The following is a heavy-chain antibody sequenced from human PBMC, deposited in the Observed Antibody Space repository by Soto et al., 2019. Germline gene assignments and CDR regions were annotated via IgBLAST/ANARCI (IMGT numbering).Heavy chain of an antibody. D-gene: IGHD3-3*01. J-gene: IGHJ5*02. CDR3: ARGNTIFGVVHWPHGSYNWFDP. CDR2: IWYDASNK. V-gene: IGHV3-33*01. CDR1: GFTLSSYG. Sequence: GGSLRLSGAASGFTLSSYGMHWVRQDTRKRLEWLRVIWYDASNKHYADSLKGRFTISRDNSKNTLYREMNSVRDEDTVVYSCARGNTIFGVVHWPHGSYNWFDPWGQGTLVTVSS.